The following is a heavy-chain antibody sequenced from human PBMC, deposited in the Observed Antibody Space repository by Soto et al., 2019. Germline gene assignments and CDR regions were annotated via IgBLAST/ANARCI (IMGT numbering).Heavy chain of an antibody. CDR1: GFTFSDFY. J-gene: IGHJ4*02. Sequence: PGGSLRLSCAASGFTFSDFYMSWIRQAPGKGLEWVSYINSGSVYTNYADSVKGRFTISRDNAKNSLYLQMNSLRAEDTAVYYCARGTSLVDYWGQGTLVTVSS. CDR3: ARGTSLVDY. CDR2: INSGSVYT. V-gene: IGHV3-11*03. D-gene: IGHD1-1*01.